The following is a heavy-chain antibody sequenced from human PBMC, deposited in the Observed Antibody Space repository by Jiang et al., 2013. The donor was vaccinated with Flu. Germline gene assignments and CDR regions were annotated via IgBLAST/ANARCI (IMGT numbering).Heavy chain of an antibody. Sequence: QLVESGGGVVQPGRSLRLSCAASGFTFSSYGMHWVRQAPGKGLEWVAVIWYDGSNKYYADSVKGRFTISRDNSKNTLYLQMNSLRAEDTAVYYCARNHDILTGYPLAYYWGQGTLVTVSS. J-gene: IGHJ4*02. CDR2: IWYDGSNK. V-gene: IGHV3-33*01. D-gene: IGHD3-9*01. CDR3: ARNHDILTGYPLAYY. CDR1: GFTFSSYG.